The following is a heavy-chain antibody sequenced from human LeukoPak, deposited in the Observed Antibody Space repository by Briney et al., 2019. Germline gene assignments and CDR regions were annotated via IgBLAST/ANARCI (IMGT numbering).Heavy chain of an antibody. CDR2: MNSDGGQK. CDR1: GFTFSDHY. D-gene: IGHD5-24*01. V-gene: IGHV3-7*01. Sequence: GGSLRLSCAASGFTFSDHYMDWVRQAPGKGLEWVATMNSDGGQKSYVDSVKGRFTISRDNAKNSLYLQMNSLRAEDTAVYYCARNYAYNHFDYWGQGTLVTVSS. CDR3: ARNYAYNHFDY. J-gene: IGHJ4*02.